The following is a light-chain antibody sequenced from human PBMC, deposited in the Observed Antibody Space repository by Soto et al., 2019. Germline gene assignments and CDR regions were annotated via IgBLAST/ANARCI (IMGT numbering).Light chain of an antibody. V-gene: IGKV3-11*01. Sequence: EIVMTQSPATLSVSPGERATLSCGASQSVSSYLAWYQQKPGQAPRLLIYDASNRATGIPDRFSGSGSGTDFILTISSLEPEDFAAYYCQQRSNWPRTFGQGTKVDIK. CDR2: DAS. CDR1: QSVSSY. J-gene: IGKJ1*01. CDR3: QQRSNWPRT.